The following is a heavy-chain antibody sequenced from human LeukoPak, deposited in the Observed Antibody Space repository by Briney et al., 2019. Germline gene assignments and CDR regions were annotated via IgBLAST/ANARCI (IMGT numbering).Heavy chain of an antibody. Sequence: GGSLRLSCAASGFTFSSYAMSWVRQAPGKGLEWVAVIWYDGSNKYYADSVKGRFTISRDNSKNTLYLQMNSLRAEDTAVYYCARARPDGSGGSWPDAFDIWGQGTMVTVSS. CDR2: IWYDGSNK. CDR1: GFTFSSYA. D-gene: IGHD2-15*01. J-gene: IGHJ3*02. CDR3: ARARPDGSGGSWPDAFDI. V-gene: IGHV3-33*08.